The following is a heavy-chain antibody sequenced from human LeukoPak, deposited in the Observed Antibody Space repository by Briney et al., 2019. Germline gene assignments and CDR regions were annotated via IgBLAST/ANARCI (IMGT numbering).Heavy chain of an antibody. V-gene: IGHV3-48*01. CDR2: ISGTSNTT. CDR3: ARDLGSYSSGWYMGFDY. Sequence: GGSLRLSCVASGFTFSTYSMNWVRQAPGKGLEWVSYISGTSNTTYYADSVKGRFTISRDNAKNSLYLQVNSLRAEDTAIYYCARDLGSYSSGWYMGFDYWGQGTLVTVSS. J-gene: IGHJ4*02. D-gene: IGHD6-19*01. CDR1: GFTFSTYS.